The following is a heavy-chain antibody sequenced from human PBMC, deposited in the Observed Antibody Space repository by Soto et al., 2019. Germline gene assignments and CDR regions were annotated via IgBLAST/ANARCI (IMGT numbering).Heavy chain of an antibody. CDR1: GFTFSNYG. D-gene: IGHD1-26*01. V-gene: IGHV3-33*01. CDR2: IWHDGNNK. J-gene: IGHJ6*02. CDR3: ASDLVGASDSHGLDV. Sequence: PVGSLRLSCAASGFTFSNYGMHWVRQAPGKGLEWVAIIWHDGNNKYYADSVRGRFIISRDNSKNRLYLQMNSLRAEDTAVYYCASDLVGASDSHGLDVWGQGTPVTVSS.